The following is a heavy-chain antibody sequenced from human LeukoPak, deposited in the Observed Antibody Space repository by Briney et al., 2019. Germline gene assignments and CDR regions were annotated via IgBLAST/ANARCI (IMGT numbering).Heavy chain of an antibody. CDR1: GFTFSSYA. J-gene: IGHJ4*02. CDR2: ISGSGGST. V-gene: IGHV3-23*01. CDR3: AKGEWELQPYYFDY. D-gene: IGHD1-26*01. Sequence: PGGSLRLSCAASGFTFSSYAMSWVRQAPGKGLGWVSAISGSGGSTYYADSVKGRFTISRDNSKHTLYLQMNSLRAEDTAVYYCAKGEWELQPYYFDYWGQGTLVTVSS.